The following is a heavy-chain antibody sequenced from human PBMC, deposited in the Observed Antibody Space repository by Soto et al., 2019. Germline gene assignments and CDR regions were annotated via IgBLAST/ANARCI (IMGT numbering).Heavy chain of an antibody. CDR1: GFTFSSYA. Sequence: GGSLRLSCAASGFTFSSYAMHWVRQAPGKGLERVAVISYDGSNKYYADYVKGRFTISRDNSKNTLYLQMNSPRAEDTAVYYCAPPIASDPWGQGTLVTVSS. CDR3: APPIASDP. CDR2: ISYDGSNK. J-gene: IGHJ5*02. V-gene: IGHV3-30-3*01.